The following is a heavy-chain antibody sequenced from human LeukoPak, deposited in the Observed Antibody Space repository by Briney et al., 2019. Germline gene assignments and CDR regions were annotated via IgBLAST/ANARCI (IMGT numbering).Heavy chain of an antibody. CDR2: MNPNSGNT. CDR1: GYTFTSYY. D-gene: IGHD1-1*01. J-gene: IGHJ4*01. CDR3: ARGLVDGTGY. V-gene: IGHV1-8*02. Sequence: ASVKVSCKASGYTFTSYYMHWVRQAPGQGLEWMGWMNPNSGNTGYAQKFQGRVTMTRNTSISTAYMELSSLTSEDAAVYYCARGLVDGTGYWGHGTPVTVAS.